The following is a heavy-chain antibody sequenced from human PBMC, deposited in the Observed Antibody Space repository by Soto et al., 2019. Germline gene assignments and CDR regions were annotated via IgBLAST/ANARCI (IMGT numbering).Heavy chain of an antibody. D-gene: IGHD5-18*01. Sequence: QVQLVQSGAEVKKPGSSVKVSCKASGGTFSSYAISWVRQAPGQGLEWMGGIIPIFGTANYAQKFQGRATITADKSTSTAYMELSSLRSEDTAVYYGAREGGRIQSWRDSDYYGMDVWGQVSTVTVSS. J-gene: IGHJ6*02. CDR1: GGTFSSYA. V-gene: IGHV1-69*06. CDR2: IIPIFGTA. CDR3: AREGGRIQSWRDSDYYGMDV.